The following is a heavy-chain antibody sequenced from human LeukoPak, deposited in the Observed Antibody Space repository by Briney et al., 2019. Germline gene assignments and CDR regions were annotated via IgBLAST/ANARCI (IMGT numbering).Heavy chain of an antibody. D-gene: IGHD2-15*01. Sequence: PGGSLRLSCAASGFTFSSYAMSWVRQAPGKGLEWVSAISGSGGSTYYADSVKGRFTISRDNSKNTLYLQMNSLRAEDTAVYYCARAGRVVSRPSPLYYFDYWGQGTLVTVS. CDR2: ISGSGGST. CDR1: GFTFSSYA. J-gene: IGHJ4*02. V-gene: IGHV3-23*01. CDR3: ARAGRVVSRPSPLYYFDY.